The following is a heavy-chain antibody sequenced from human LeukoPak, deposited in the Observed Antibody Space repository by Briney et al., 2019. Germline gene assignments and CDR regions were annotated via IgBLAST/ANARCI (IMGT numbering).Heavy chain of an antibody. Sequence: RAGGSLRLSCTASGFPFIEYSMNWVRQAPGKGLEWISYIGIDSGNTKYADSVRGRFTISTDKAKNSLYLQMNSLRVEGTAVYYCARDHNYAFDNWGQGTLVSVAS. J-gene: IGHJ4*02. CDR1: GFPFIEYS. V-gene: IGHV3-48*01. CDR2: IGIDSGNT. D-gene: IGHD1-1*01. CDR3: ARDHNYAFDN.